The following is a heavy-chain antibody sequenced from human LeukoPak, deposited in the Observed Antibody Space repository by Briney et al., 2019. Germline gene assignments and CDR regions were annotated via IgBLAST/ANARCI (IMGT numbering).Heavy chain of an antibody. CDR2: IYYSGST. J-gene: IGHJ6*03. Sequence: SETLSLTCTVSGGSISSSSYYWGWIRQPPGKGLEWIGSIYYSGSTYYNPSLKSRVTMSVDTSKNQSSLKLTSVTAADAAVYYRAGPNFYHMDVWGEGTTVTVSS. CDR1: GGSISSSSYY. V-gene: IGHV4-39*01. CDR3: AGPNFYHMDV.